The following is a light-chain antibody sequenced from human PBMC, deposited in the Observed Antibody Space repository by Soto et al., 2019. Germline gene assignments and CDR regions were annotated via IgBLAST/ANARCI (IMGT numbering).Light chain of an antibody. CDR2: GAS. J-gene: IGKJ1*01. Sequence: DIVLTQSPATLSLSPGARATLSCRASQSVSSSYLAWYQQKPGQAPRLLIYGASSRATGIPDRFSGSGSGTDLTLTISRLEPEDFAVYYCQQYGSPPQTFGQGTKVDIK. CDR3: QQYGSPPQT. CDR1: QSVSSSY. V-gene: IGKV3-20*01.